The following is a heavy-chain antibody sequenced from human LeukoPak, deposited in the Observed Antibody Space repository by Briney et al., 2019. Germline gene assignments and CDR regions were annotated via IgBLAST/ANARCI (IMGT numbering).Heavy chain of an antibody. V-gene: IGHV3-30*18. Sequence: SGGSLRLSCAASGFTFSSYGMHWVRQAPGKGLEWVAVISYDGSNKYYADSVKGRFTISRDNSKNTLYLLMNSLRAEDTAVYYWAKSARAKQVLLIGYWGQGTLVTVSS. CDR1: GFTFSSYG. CDR3: AKSARAKQVLLIGY. CDR2: ISYDGSNK. D-gene: IGHD2-15*01. J-gene: IGHJ4*02.